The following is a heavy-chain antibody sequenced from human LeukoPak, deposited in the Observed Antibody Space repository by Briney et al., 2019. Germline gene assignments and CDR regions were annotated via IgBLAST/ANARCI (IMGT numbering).Heavy chain of an antibody. Sequence: GGSLRLSCTASGFTFGNFGMSWVRQAPGKGLEWISYISSSGRTMYYADSVKGRLTISRDNTKNSLYLQMNSLRAEDTAVYYCARGTMFPYYFDYWGQGTLVTVSS. V-gene: IGHV3-48*03. CDR1: GFTFGNFG. CDR3: ARGTMFPYYFDY. CDR2: ISSSGRTM. J-gene: IGHJ4*02. D-gene: IGHD3-10*02.